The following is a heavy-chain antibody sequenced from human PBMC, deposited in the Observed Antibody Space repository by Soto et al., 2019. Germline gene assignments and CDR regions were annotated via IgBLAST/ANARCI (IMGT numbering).Heavy chain of an antibody. J-gene: IGHJ3*02. CDR1: GFTFSSYG. CDR2: IWYDGSNK. CDR3: ASGVWFGVDAFDI. D-gene: IGHD3-10*01. Sequence: QVQLVESGGGVVQPGRSLRLSCAASGFTFSSYGMHWVRQAPGKGLEWVAVIWYDGSNKYYADSVKGRFTISRDNSKNPLYLQMNSLRAEDTAVYYCASGVWFGVDAFDIWGQGTMVTVSS. V-gene: IGHV3-33*01.